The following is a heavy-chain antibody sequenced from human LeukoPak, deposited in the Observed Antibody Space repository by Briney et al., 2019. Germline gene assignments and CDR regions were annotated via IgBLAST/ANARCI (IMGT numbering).Heavy chain of an antibody. V-gene: IGHV3-30*02. CDR3: ASGSGSYYNLYYFDY. D-gene: IGHD3-10*01. CDR1: GFTFSSYG. Sequence: PGGSLRLSCAASGFTFSSYGMHWVRQAPGKGLEWVTFIRYDGSNKYYADSVKGRFTISRDNSKNTLYLQMNSLRAEDTAVYYCASGSGSYYNLYYFDYWGQGTLVTVSS. J-gene: IGHJ4*02. CDR2: IRYDGSNK.